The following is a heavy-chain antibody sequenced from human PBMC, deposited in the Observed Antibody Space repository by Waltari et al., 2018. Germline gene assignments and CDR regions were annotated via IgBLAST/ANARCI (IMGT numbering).Heavy chain of an antibody. J-gene: IGHJ4*02. CDR2: IIGSGAST. D-gene: IGHD5-12*01. CDR1: GFTFSSYA. Sequence: EVQLLESGGGLVQPGGSLRLSCAASGFTFSSYAMSWVRQAPGSGLGWVSVIIGSGASTYDAEAVKGRFTISRDNSKNTVYLQMNSLRAEDTAVYYCAKDEKSGDGYVTFDHWGQGTLLTVSS. V-gene: IGHV3-23*01. CDR3: AKDEKSGDGYVTFDH.